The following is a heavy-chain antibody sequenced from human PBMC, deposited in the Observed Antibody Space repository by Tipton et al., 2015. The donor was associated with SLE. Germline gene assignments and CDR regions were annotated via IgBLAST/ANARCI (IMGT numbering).Heavy chain of an antibody. Sequence: SGFTFSTYGMHWVRQAPGKGLEWVAFIHSDESNKYYADSVKGRFTISRDNSKNTLYLQMNSLRPEDTAVYYCAKDPTITIFLGYFDYWGQGTLVTVSS. CDR3: AKDPTITIFLGYFDY. D-gene: IGHD3-3*01. CDR1: GFTFSTYG. CDR2: IHSDESNK. V-gene: IGHV3-30*02. J-gene: IGHJ4*02.